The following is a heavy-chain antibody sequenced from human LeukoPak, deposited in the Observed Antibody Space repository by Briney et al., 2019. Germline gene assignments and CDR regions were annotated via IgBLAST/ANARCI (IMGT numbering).Heavy chain of an antibody. CDR2: IKQDGSEK. CDR1: AFTFSSYW. V-gene: IGHV3-7*01. CDR3: ARDQLWLDY. Sequence: GGSMRLSSAASAFTFSSYWMSWVRQAPGKGLEWVANIKQDGSEKYYVDSVKGRFTISRDNAKNSPYLQMNSLRAEDTAVYYCARDQLWLDYWGQGTLVTVSS. J-gene: IGHJ4*02. D-gene: IGHD5-18*01.